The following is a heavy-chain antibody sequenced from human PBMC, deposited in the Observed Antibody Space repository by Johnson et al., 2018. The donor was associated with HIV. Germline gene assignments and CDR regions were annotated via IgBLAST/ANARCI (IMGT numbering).Heavy chain of an antibody. CDR1: GFTFSSYA. CDR2: ISYDGSNK. CDR3: ARDKGGIVGYDAFDI. D-gene: IGHD1-26*01. J-gene: IGHJ3*02. Sequence: QVQLVEFGGGVVQPGRSLRLSCAASGFTFSSYAMHWVRQAQGQGLEGVAVISYDGSNKYSADSVRGRVTISRDNSKTTLYLQMNSLRAEDTAVYYCARDKGGIVGYDAFDIWGQGTMVTVSS. V-gene: IGHV3-30-3*01.